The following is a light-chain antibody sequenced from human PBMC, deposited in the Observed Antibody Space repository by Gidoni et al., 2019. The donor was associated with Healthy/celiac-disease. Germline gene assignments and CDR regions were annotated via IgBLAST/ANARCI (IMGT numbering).Light chain of an antibody. Sequence: DIQMTQSPSSLSASVGDSVNITCQASQDISNYLNWYQQKPGKAPKLLIYDASNLETGVPSRFSGSVSGTDFTFTISSLQPEDIATYYCQQYDNLPWTFGQGTKVEIK. V-gene: IGKV1-33*01. CDR2: DAS. CDR3: QQYDNLPWT. J-gene: IGKJ1*01. CDR1: QDISNY.